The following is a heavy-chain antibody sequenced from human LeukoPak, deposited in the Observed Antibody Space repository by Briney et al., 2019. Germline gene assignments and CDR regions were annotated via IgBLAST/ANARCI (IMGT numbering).Heavy chain of an antibody. V-gene: IGHV1-2*02. Sequence: ASVKVSCKASGYTFTGYYMHWVRQAPGQGLEWMGGINPNSGDTNYAQKFQGRVTMTRDTSINTAYMELSRLRSDDTAVYYCARDRSPAPGRSYGRGHFDYWGQGTLVTVSS. CDR1: GYTFTGYY. J-gene: IGHJ4*02. D-gene: IGHD5-18*01. CDR3: ARDRSPAPGRSYGRGHFDY. CDR2: INPNSGDT.